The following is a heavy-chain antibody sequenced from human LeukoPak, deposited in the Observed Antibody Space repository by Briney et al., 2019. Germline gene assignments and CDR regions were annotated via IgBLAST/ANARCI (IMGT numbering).Heavy chain of an antibody. J-gene: IGHJ4*02. Sequence: SQTLSLTCAISGDSVSSNSASWNWIRQSASRGLEWLGKTYYRSKWYNEYAESVKSRVTINPDTSKNQLSLQLNSVTPEDTAVYYCARLDGYGPVDYWGQGTLVIVSS. CDR3: ARLDGYGPVDY. CDR2: TYYRSKWYN. V-gene: IGHV6-1*01. D-gene: IGHD3-9*01. CDR1: GDSVSSNSAS.